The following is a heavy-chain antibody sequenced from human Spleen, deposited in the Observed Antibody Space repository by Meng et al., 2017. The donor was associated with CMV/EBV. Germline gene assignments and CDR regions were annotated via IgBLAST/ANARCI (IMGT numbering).Heavy chain of an antibody. CDR2: ITGNGATI. D-gene: IGHD2-15*01. V-gene: IGHV3-48*04. J-gene: IGHJ3*02. CDR3: ARESRPVVAFDI. Sequence: GESLRISCAASGFTFSAYNINWVRQAPGKGLQWLSYITGNGATIHYEDSVKGRFTVSRDNAKNTLYLQMDSLRAEDTAVYYCARESRPVVAFDIWGQGTWVTVSS. CDR1: GFTFSAYN.